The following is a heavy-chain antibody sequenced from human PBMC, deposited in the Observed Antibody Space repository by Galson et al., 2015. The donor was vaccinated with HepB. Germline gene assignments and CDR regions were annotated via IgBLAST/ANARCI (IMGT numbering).Heavy chain of an antibody. D-gene: IGHD3-22*01. CDR1: GYTFTSYY. Sequence: SVKVSCKASGYTFTSYYIHWVRQAPRQGLEWMGIINPSGGSPSYAQRFQGRVTMTRDTSTSTVYMELSSLRSDDTAVYYCATYDGRAYYYDYWGQGTLVTVSS. CDR2: INPSGGSP. CDR3: ATYDGRAYYYDY. J-gene: IGHJ4*02. V-gene: IGHV1-46*01.